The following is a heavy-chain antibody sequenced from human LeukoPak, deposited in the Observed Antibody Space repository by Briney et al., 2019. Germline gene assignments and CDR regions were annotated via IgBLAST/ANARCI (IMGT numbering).Heavy chain of an antibody. D-gene: IGHD3-22*01. CDR3: AREVGNTMIVVVTYYFDY. V-gene: IGHV3-21*01. Sequence: GGSLRLSCAASGFTFSSYGMNWVRQAPGKGLEWVSSISSSSSYIYYADSVKGRFTISRDNAKNSLYLQMNSLRAEDTAVYYCAREVGNTMIVVVTYYFDYWGQGTLVTVSS. CDR2: ISSSSSYI. CDR1: GFTFSSYG. J-gene: IGHJ4*02.